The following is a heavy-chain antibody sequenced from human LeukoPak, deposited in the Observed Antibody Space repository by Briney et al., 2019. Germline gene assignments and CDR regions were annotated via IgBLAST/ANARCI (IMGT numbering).Heavy chain of an antibody. CDR2: ISVSGVST. Sequence: PEGSLRLSCAASGFTFSSYAMSWVRQAPGKGLEWVSGISVSGVSTYYADSVKGRFTISRDNSKNTLYLQMNSLRAEDTALYYCARDPYGDYVFDYWGQGTLVTVSS. CDR3: ARDPYGDYVFDY. J-gene: IGHJ4*02. V-gene: IGHV3-23*01. CDR1: GFTFSSYA. D-gene: IGHD4-17*01.